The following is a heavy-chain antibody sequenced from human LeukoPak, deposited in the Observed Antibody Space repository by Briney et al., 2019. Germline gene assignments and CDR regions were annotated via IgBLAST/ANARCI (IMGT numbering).Heavy chain of an antibody. CDR3: ARAQPGRDYFDY. V-gene: IGHV3-30*02. CDR1: GFTFSSYG. Sequence: GGSLRLSCAASGFTFSSYGMHWVRQAPGKGLEWVAFIRYDGSNKYYADSVKGRFTISRDDAKNSLYLQMNSLRAEDTAVYYCARAQPGRDYFDYWGQGTLVTVSS. J-gene: IGHJ4*02. D-gene: IGHD2-2*01. CDR2: IRYDGSNK.